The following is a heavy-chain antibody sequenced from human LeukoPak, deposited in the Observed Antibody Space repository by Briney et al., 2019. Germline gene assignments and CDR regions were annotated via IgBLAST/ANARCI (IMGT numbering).Heavy chain of an antibody. J-gene: IGHJ4*02. D-gene: IGHD3-22*01. CDR3: ARVYDTSGTFDY. CDR1: GFTFSSYA. CDR2: ISGSTSFI. V-gene: IGHV3-48*02. Sequence: QPGGSLRLSCAASGFTFSSYAMNWVRQAPGKGLEWVSHISGSTSFIHYADSVKGRFTISRDTAKNSLYLQMNSLRDEDTAVYYCARVYDTSGTFDYWGQGTLVTVSS.